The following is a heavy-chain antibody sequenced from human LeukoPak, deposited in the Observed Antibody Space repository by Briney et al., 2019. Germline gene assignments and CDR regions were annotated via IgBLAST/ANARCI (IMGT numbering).Heavy chain of an antibody. CDR2: ISSSSSTI. J-gene: IGHJ4*02. CDR1: GFTFSSYS. D-gene: IGHD6-13*01. V-gene: IGHV3-48*01. Sequence: GGSLRLSCAASGFTFSSYSMNWVRQAPGKGLEWVSYISSSSSTIYYADSVKGRFTMSRDNAKNSLYLQMNSLRAEDTAVYYCARDRVSAYWGQGTLVTVSS. CDR3: ARDRVSAY.